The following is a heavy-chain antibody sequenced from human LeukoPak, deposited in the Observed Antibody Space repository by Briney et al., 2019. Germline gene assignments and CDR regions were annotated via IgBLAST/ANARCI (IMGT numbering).Heavy chain of an antibody. V-gene: IGHV1-69*02. Sequence: GSSVKVSCKASGGTFSYYTISWVRQAPGQGLEWMGRIIPFLGITNYAQKFQGRVTITADKSTSTAYMELSSLRSEDTAVYYCARATSEIPAAALTGSKYYYYYYMDVWDKRTTVTVSS. CDR3: ARATSEIPAAALTGSKYYYYYYMDV. J-gene: IGHJ6*03. D-gene: IGHD2-2*01. CDR1: GGTFSYYT. CDR2: IIPFLGIT.